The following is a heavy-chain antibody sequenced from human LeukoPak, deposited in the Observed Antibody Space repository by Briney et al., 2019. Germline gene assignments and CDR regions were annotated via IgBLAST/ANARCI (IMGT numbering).Heavy chain of an antibody. CDR3: AKQLDHQQLSATDY. J-gene: IGHJ4*02. CDR2: IGDSGYST. CDR1: GFTFSSYA. D-gene: IGHD4-11*01. V-gene: IGHV3-23*01. Sequence: GGSLRLSCAASGFTFSSYALSWVPQAPGQGLEWVSTIGDSGYSTYYADSVKGRFTISRDNSKNALYLQMNSLRAEDTAVYFCAKQLDHQQLSATDYWGQGTLVTVSS.